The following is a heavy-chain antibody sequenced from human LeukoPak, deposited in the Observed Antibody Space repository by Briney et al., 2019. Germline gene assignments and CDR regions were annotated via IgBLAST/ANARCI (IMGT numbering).Heavy chain of an antibody. D-gene: IGHD4-17*01. CDR3: ARAASNDYGDYAPLYFDY. CDR1: GFTFSSYA. Sequence: GGSLRLSCAASGFTFSSYAMHWVRQAPGKGLEWVAVISYDGSNKYYADSVKGRFTISRDNSKNTLYLQMNSLRAEDTAVYYCARAASNDYGDYAPLYFDYWGQGTLVTVSS. J-gene: IGHJ4*02. CDR2: ISYDGSNK. V-gene: IGHV3-30-3*01.